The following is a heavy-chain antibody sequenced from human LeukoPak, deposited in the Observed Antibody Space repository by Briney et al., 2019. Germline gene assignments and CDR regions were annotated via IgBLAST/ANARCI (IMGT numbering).Heavy chain of an antibody. V-gene: IGHV1-2*02. CDR2: NNPNSGGT. Sequence: ASVNVSCKASGYTFTGYYMHCVRQAPGQGLEWMGWNNPNSGGTNYAQKFQGRVTMTRDTSISTAYMELSRLRSDDTAVYYCAREDLYYYDSSGSEYFQHWGQGTLVTVSS. J-gene: IGHJ1*01. CDR3: AREDLYYYDSSGSEYFQH. D-gene: IGHD3-22*01. CDR1: GYTFTGYY.